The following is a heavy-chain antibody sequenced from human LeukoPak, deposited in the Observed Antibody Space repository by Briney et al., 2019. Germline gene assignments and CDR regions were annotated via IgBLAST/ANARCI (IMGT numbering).Heavy chain of an antibody. CDR2: IIPIFGTV. J-gene: IGHJ5*02. D-gene: IGHD3-10*01. V-gene: IGHV1-69*13. Sequence: GASVKVSCKASGGTFRSYAISWVRQAPGQGLEWMGGIIPIFGTVNYAQKFQGRVTITADESTSTAYMELSSLGSEDTAAYYCARAEYYFGSGSYILNWFDPWGQGTLVTVSS. CDR1: GGTFRSYA. CDR3: ARAEYYFGSGSYILNWFDP.